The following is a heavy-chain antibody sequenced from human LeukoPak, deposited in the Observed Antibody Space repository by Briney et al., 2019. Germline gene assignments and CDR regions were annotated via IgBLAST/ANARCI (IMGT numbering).Heavy chain of an antibody. D-gene: IGHD3-3*01. CDR2: INPNSGGT. V-gene: IGHV1-2*02. J-gene: IGHJ5*02. CDR3: ARDSSMYRITIFGVVSKGSNWFDP. Sequence: GASVKVSCKASGYTFTGYYMHWVRQAPGQGLEWMGWINPNSGGTNYAQKFQGRVTMTRDTSISTAYMELSRLRSDDTAVYYCARDSSMYRITIFGVVSKGSNWFDPWGQGTLVTVSS. CDR1: GYTFTGYY.